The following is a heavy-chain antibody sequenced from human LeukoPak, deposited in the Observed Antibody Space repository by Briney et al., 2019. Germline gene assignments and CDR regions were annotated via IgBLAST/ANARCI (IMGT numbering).Heavy chain of an antibody. CDR1: GFTFDDYA. V-gene: IGHV3-13*01. CDR2: VSAGHHA. Sequence: HPGGSLRLSCAASGFTFDDYAMHWVRQTTGDGLEWVAAVSAGHHAFYAGSVKGRFTVSREDAKNSLYLQMNSLRAGDTAVYYCVREARGYHYTYFDYWGQGSLVTVSS. CDR3: VREARGYHYTYFDY. J-gene: IGHJ4*02. D-gene: IGHD5-18*01.